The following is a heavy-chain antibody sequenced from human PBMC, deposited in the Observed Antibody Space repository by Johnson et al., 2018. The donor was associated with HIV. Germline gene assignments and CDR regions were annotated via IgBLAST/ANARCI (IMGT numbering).Heavy chain of an antibody. J-gene: IGHJ3*02. CDR2: IHGDTES. CDR3: AKDVSVVTPSGSFDI. D-gene: IGHD4-23*01. CDR1: GFIVSIKY. V-gene: IGHV3-66*01. Sequence: EVQLVESGGGFVQRLSCLVSGFIVSIKYMSCVRQAPGKGLEWVSIIHGDTESCNTDSVKGRSSISRDDSKNTLYLRLNSLRPEDSAVYYCAKDVSVVTPSGSFDIWGQGTRVTVSS.